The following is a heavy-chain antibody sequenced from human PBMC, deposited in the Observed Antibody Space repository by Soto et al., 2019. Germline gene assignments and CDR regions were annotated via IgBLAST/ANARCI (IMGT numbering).Heavy chain of an antibody. D-gene: IGHD2-15*01. CDR2: IYHTGST. CDR1: RGSISSDNW. J-gene: IGHJ4*02. Sequence: QVQLQESGPRLVKPSGTLSLTCVVSRGSISSDNWWSWVRQPPGKGLQWIGEIYHTGSTNYAPSLKSRVIISIDKSNNQFSLNLNSVTAADTAVYYCARVACSGGSCSSDYWGQGTLVTLSS. V-gene: IGHV4-4*02. CDR3: ARVACSGGSCSSDY.